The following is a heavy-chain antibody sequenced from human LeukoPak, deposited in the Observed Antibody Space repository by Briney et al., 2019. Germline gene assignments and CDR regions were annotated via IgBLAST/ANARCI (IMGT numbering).Heavy chain of an antibody. Sequence: GGSLRLSCAASGFTFSSYAMSWVRQAPGKGLEWVSAISGSGGSTYYADSVKGRFTISRDNSKNTLYLQMNSLRAEDTAVYYCARANQEQLRGEDWFDPWGQGTLVTVSS. V-gene: IGHV3-23*01. CDR1: GFTFSSYA. D-gene: IGHD6-13*01. CDR2: ISGSGGST. J-gene: IGHJ5*02. CDR3: ARANQEQLRGEDWFDP.